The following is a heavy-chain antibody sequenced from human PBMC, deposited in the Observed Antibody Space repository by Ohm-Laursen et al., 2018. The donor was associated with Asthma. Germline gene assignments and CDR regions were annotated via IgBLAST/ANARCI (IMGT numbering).Heavy chain of an antibody. V-gene: IGHV4-30-2*01. J-gene: IGHJ4*02. CDR1: GGSIGSGGYS. CDR2: IYHSGST. CDR3: AREVYDSSGYYLDY. Sequence: TLSLTCAVSGGSIGSGGYSWSWIRQPPGKGLEWIGYIYHSGSTYYNPSLKSRVTISVDRSKNQFSLKLSSVTAADTAVYYCAREVYDSSGYYLDYWGQGTLVTVSS. D-gene: IGHD3-22*01.